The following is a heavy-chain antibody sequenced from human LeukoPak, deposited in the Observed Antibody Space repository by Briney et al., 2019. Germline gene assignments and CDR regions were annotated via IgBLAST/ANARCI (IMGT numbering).Heavy chain of an antibody. J-gene: IGHJ4*02. D-gene: IGHD3-22*01. CDR1: GGSISSYY. Sequence: SETLSLTCTVSGGSISSYYWSWIRQPPGKGLEWIGYIYYSGSTNYNPSLKSRVTISVDTSKNQFSLKLSSVTAADTAVYYCARGVPTYYYDSSGPITIDYWGQGTLVTVSS. V-gene: IGHV4-59*01. CDR2: IYYSGST. CDR3: ARGVPTYYYDSSGPITIDY.